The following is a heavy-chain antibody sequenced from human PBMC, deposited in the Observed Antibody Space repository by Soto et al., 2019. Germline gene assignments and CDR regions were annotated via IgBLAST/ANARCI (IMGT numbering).Heavy chain of an antibody. CDR1: GFTFGIYW. Sequence: GGSLRLSCAASGFTFGIYWMSWGRQAPGKGLEWLATIKWDASEKKYADSVKGRFTMSRDNVKNSLYLQMDSLRAEATAVYYCARVSGYGSGDSVNHFLGYWGHGTLVTVSS. J-gene: IGHJ4*01. CDR2: IKWDASEK. V-gene: IGHV3-7*01. CDR3: ARVSGYGSGDSVNHFLGY. D-gene: IGHD3-10*01.